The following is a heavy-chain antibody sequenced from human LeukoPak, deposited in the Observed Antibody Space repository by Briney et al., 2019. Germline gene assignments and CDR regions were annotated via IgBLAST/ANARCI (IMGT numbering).Heavy chain of an antibody. CDR2: VNHSGST. CDR3: ARRAGTIDY. V-gene: IGHV4-34*01. J-gene: IGHJ4*02. D-gene: IGHD6-13*01. Sequence: SETLSLTCAVCGGSFSGYYWSWIRQPPGKGLEWIGEVNHSGSTNYNPSLKSRVTISVDTSKNQFSLKLSSVTAADTAVYYCARRAGTIDYWGQGTLVTVSS. CDR1: GGSFSGYY.